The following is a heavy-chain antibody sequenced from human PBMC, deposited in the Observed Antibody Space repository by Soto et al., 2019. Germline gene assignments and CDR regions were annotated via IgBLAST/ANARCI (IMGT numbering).Heavy chain of an antibody. CDR3: ARDGALNGMDV. V-gene: IGHV4-59*01. CDR1: GGSMGSYY. CDR2: IYYSGYT. Sequence: SETLSLTCTVSGGSMGSYYCSWIRQPPGKGLEWIGYIYYSGYTNYNPSLKSRVTISVDTSKNQFSLKLSSVTAADTAVYYCARDGALNGMDVWGQGTTVTVSS. J-gene: IGHJ6*02. D-gene: IGHD3-16*01.